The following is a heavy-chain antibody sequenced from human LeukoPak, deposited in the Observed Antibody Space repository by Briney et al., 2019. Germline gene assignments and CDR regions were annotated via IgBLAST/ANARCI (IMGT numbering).Heavy chain of an antibody. CDR2: IIPIFGTA. CDR1: GGTFSSYA. CDR3: VRVQRDGDYVYY. D-gene: IGHD4-17*01. V-gene: IGHV1-69*05. J-gene: IGHJ4*02. Sequence: ASVKVSCKASGGTFSSYAISWVRQAPGQGLEWMGRIIPIFGTANYAQKFQGRVTITTDESTSTAYMELSSLRSEDTAVYYCVRVQRDGDYVYYWGQGTLVTVSS.